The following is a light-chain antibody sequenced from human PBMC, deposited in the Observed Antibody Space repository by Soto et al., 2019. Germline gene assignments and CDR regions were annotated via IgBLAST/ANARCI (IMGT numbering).Light chain of an antibody. V-gene: IGLV3-21*02. CDR3: QVWDTTSDHFF. J-gene: IGLJ1*01. Sequence: SYELGQPPSVSVAPGQTARITCGGNNIGSYNVHWYQQKPGLAPVLVVYDDRDRPSGIPERFSGSNSGNTAALTISRVEAGDEADYYCQVWDTTSDHFFFGTGTKVT. CDR1: NIGSYN. CDR2: DDR.